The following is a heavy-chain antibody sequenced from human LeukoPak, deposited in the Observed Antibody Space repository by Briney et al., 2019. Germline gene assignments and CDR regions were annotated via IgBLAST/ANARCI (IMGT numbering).Heavy chain of an antibody. CDR3: ARDQQHLALDY. Sequence: PGGSLRLSCIASGFTFSTYGMHWVRQAPGKGLEWVAVISYDGSDKYYADSVKGRFTISRDNSKNTLFLQMNSLRAEDSAVYYCARDQQHLALDYWGQGTLVTVSS. CDR1: GFTFSTYG. V-gene: IGHV3-30*03. J-gene: IGHJ4*02. CDR2: ISYDGSDK. D-gene: IGHD6-13*01.